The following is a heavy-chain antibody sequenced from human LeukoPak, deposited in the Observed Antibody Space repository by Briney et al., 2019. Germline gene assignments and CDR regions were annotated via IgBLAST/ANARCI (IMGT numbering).Heavy chain of an antibody. J-gene: IGHJ3*02. V-gene: IGHV4-34*01. CDR1: GGSFSGYY. Sequence: SETLSLTCAVYGGSFSGYYWSWIRQPPGKGLEWIGEINHSGSTNYNPSLKSRVTISVDTSKNQFSLKLSSVTAADTAVYYCARAARAFDIWGQGTMVTVSS. CDR3: ARAARAFDI. CDR2: INHSGST.